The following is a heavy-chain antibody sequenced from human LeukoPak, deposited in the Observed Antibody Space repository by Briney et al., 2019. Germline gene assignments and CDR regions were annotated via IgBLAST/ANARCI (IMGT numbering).Heavy chain of an antibody. Sequence: GGSLRLSCAASGFTVSSNYMSWVRQAPGKGLEWVSVIYSGGSTYYADSVKGRFTISRDNSKNTLYLQMNSLRAEDTAVYYCARALSDSSSAGYYYCMDVWGKGTTVTVSS. CDR2: IYSGGST. CDR3: ARALSDSSSAGYYYCMDV. V-gene: IGHV3-53*01. D-gene: IGHD6-13*01. CDR1: GFTVSSNY. J-gene: IGHJ6*03.